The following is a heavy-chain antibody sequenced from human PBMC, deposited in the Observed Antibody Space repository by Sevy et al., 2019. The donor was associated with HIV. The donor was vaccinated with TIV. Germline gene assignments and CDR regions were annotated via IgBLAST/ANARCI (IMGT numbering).Heavy chain of an antibody. J-gene: IGHJ1*01. V-gene: IGHV3-21*01. CDR2: ISSSSSYI. CDR1: GFTFSSYS. Sequence: GGSLRLSCAASGFTFSSYSMNWVRQAPGKGLEWVSSISSSSSYIYEADSVKGRFTISRDNAKNSLYLQMNSLRAEDTAVYYCARGRDYGDYQGLDIGLLWGQGTLVTVSS. CDR3: ARGRDYGDYQGLDIGLL. D-gene: IGHD4-17*01.